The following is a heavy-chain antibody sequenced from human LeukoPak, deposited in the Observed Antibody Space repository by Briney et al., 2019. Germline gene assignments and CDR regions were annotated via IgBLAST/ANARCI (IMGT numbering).Heavy chain of an antibody. Sequence: SETLSLTCTVSGGSISSGSYYWGWIRQPPGKGLEWIGSIYYSGSTYYNPSLKSRVTISVDTSKNQFSLKLSSVTAADTAVYYCARHRAFVTGPTWFDPWGQGTLVTVSS. CDR3: ARHRAFVTGPTWFDP. J-gene: IGHJ5*02. D-gene: IGHD1-20*01. V-gene: IGHV4-39*01. CDR1: GGSISSGSYY. CDR2: IYYSGST.